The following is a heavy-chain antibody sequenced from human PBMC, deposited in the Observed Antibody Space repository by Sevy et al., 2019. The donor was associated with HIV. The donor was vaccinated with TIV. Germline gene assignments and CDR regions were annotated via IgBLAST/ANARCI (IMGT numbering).Heavy chain of an antibody. Sequence: GGSLRLSCAASGFTFSSYTMHWVRQAPGKGLEWVAFISYDGSRKYYEDSLKGRFTISRDNSKNTLYLQMNNLRAEDTAVFYCARDLALSGSYSWLAYWGQGTLVTVSS. CDR3: ARDLALSGSYSWLAY. CDR1: GFTFSSYT. V-gene: IGHV3-30*14. D-gene: IGHD1-26*01. J-gene: IGHJ4*02. CDR2: ISYDGSRK.